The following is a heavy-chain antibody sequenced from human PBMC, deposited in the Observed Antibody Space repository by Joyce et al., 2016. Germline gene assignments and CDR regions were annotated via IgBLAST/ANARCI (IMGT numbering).Heavy chain of an antibody. J-gene: IGHJ4*02. CDR1: GYSFTSYW. D-gene: IGHD3-16*01. CDR2: INPDDSDT. CDR3: ARSAVRGTLSPFFDY. Sequence: EVQLVQSGGEVKKPGESLKISCKGVGYSFTSYWLGWVRQMPGKGLEWMGIINPDDSDTRYSPSFQGQVTISVDRSIKTAHLRWGSLRASDTAIYYCARSAVRGTLSPFFDYWGQGSLVTVSS. V-gene: IGHV5-51*01.